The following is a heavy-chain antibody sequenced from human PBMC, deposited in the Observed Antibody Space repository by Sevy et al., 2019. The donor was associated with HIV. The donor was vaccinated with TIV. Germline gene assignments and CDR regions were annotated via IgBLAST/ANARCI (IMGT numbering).Heavy chain of an antibody. D-gene: IGHD6-13*01. Sequence: GGSLRLSCAASGFTFSHYGMHWVRQAPGKGLEWVAFVHFDGSNIYYADSMKGRFTISRDNSKNTLYLQMNSLRTEDTAVYYCAKNRAAAGTGGFDYWGQGTLVTVSS. CDR3: AKNRAAAGTGGFDY. CDR1: GFTFSHYG. J-gene: IGHJ4*02. CDR2: VHFDGSNI. V-gene: IGHV3-30*02.